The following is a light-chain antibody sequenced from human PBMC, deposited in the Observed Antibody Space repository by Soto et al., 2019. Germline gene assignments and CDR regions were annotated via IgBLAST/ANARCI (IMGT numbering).Light chain of an antibody. J-gene: IGKJ1*01. CDR3: QQYNSYLTFT. Sequence: DIQMTQSPSTLSASVGDRVTITCRASQSISSWLAWYQQKPGKAPKLLIYKASSLESGVPSRFSGSGSGTEFTLTLSRMQHDDFASYYCQQYNSYLTFTFGQGTKVEIK. CDR1: QSISSW. CDR2: KAS. V-gene: IGKV1-5*03.